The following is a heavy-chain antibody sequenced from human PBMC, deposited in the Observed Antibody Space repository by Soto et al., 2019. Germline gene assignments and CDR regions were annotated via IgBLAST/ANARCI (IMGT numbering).Heavy chain of an antibody. V-gene: IGHV4-4*07. CDR2: MYASGGT. J-gene: IGHJ4*02. CDR3: ARDVSTGRGDFFDS. CDR1: GGSMNNYY. D-gene: IGHD1-1*01. Sequence: QVQLQESGPGLAKPSETLSLSCTISGGSMNNYYWSWIRQSAGGTLEWIGRMYASGGTNYNPSLKGRATLSVDMSKNQFSLTLAAVTAADTAVSFCARDVSTGRGDFFDSWGQGTLVSVSS.